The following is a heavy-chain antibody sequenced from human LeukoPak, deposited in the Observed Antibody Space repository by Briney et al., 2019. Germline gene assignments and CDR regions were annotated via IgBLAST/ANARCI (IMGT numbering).Heavy chain of an antibody. J-gene: IGHJ4*02. CDR3: VRDKSMDPHYSDY. Sequence: PGGSLRLSCAASGFTFSNAWMSWVRQAPGKGLEWVGRSRNKPSGYTTEYAASVRGRFTISRDDSKNSLYLQMNSLKTEDTAVYYCVRDKSMDPHYSDYWGQGTLVTVSS. CDR1: GFTFSNAW. CDR2: SRNKPSGYTT. V-gene: IGHV3-72*01. D-gene: IGHD2-2*03.